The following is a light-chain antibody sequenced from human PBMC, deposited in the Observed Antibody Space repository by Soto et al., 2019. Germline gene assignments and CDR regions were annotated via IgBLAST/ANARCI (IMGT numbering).Light chain of an antibody. CDR3: QQYDNSPFT. V-gene: IGKV3-20*01. Sequence: EIVLTQSPGTLSLSPGERATLSCRASQTVSSTYLGWYQQKPGQAPRLLIYGASSRATGIPHRFSGSGSGTDFTLTISRLEPEDFAVYYYQQYDNSPFTFGQGTRLELK. CDR1: QTVSSTY. J-gene: IGKJ2*01. CDR2: GAS.